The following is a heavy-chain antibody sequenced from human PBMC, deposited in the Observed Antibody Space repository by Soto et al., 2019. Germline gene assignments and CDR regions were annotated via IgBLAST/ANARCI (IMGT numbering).Heavy chain of an antibody. CDR2: ISSSSSYI. CDR1: GFTFSSYS. Sequence: EVQLVESGGGLVKPWGSLILSCAASGFTFSSYSMNWVRQPPGKGLEWVSSISSSSSYIFYADSLKGRLIISRDNAKNSLYLQRICLRAEETAVYYCARDGSSGYYFEPKYYFDYWGQETLVTVSS. D-gene: IGHD3-22*01. CDR3: ARDGSSGYYFEPKYYFDY. J-gene: IGHJ4*02. V-gene: IGHV3-21*01.